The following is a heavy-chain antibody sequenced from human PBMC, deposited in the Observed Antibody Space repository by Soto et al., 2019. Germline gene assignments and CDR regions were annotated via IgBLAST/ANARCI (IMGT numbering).Heavy chain of an antibody. CDR1: GITFSSHD. CDR2: IRYDGNKK. Sequence: QVQLVESGGGVVQPGRSLRLSCAASGITFSSHDMHWVRQPPGKGLEWVAVIRYDGNKKDNADSVKGRFIISRDNSKNTLFLPMNRLRPEDTAVYFCARDHSTRGSYQGIFDYWGQGALVTVSS. CDR3: ARDHSTRGSYQGIFDY. J-gene: IGHJ4*02. V-gene: IGHV3-33*01. D-gene: IGHD1-26*01.